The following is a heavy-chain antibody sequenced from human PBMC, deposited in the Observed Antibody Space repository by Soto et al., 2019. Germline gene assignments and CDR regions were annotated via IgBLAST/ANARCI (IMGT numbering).Heavy chain of an antibody. CDR1: GFTFSSYD. CDR2: IGTAGDT. J-gene: IGHJ6*02. V-gene: IGHV3-13*01. D-gene: IGHD2-15*01. Sequence: GGSLRLSCAASGFTFSSYDMHWVRQATGKGLEWVSAIGTAGDTYYPGSVKGRFTISRENAKNSFYLQMNSLRAEDTAVYYCARGDREDIAVVIGVRPGEYGVDVWGQGTTVTVSS. CDR3: ARGDREDIAVVIGVRPGEYGVDV.